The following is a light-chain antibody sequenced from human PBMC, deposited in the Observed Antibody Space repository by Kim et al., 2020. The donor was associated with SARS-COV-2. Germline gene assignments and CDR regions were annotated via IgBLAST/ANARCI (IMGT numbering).Light chain of an antibody. CDR2: EDD. J-gene: IGLJ2*01. CDR1: SGSIDANY. CDR3: QSYNRDNVL. Sequence: GKTVTAPCTRSSGSIDANYVQWYQQRPGGVPTTVIYEDDQRPSGVSARFSGSIDNSSNSASLTISGLRTEDEADYYCQSYNRDNVLFGGGTQLTVL. V-gene: IGLV6-57*03.